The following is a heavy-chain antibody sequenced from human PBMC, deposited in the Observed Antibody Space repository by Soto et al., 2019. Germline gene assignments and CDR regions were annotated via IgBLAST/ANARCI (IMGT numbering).Heavy chain of an antibody. Sequence: PSETLSLTCAVSGGSISSSNWWSWVRQPPGKGLEWIGEIYHSGSTNYNPSLKSRVTISVDKSKNQFSLKLSSVTAADTAVYYCATVQGYSSGWGEYYYYGMDVWGQGTTVTVSS. J-gene: IGHJ6*02. CDR3: ATVQGYSSGWGEYYYYGMDV. D-gene: IGHD6-19*01. V-gene: IGHV4-4*02. CDR2: IYHSGST. CDR1: GGSISSSNW.